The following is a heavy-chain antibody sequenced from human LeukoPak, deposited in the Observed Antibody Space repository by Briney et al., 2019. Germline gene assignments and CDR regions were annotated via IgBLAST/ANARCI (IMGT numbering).Heavy chain of an antibody. CDR2: MNPNSGHT. J-gene: IGHJ4*02. D-gene: IGHD6-19*01. V-gene: IGHV1-8*01. CDR3: ARGYSSGWYTD. CDR1: GNTFSNYD. Sequence: GASVKVSCKASGNTFSNYDVIWVRQATGQGLEWMGWMNPNSGHTGYAQKSQGRVTMTRRSSIGTAYMALSSLSSDDRAVYYCARGYSSGWYTDWGPGTLVTVFS.